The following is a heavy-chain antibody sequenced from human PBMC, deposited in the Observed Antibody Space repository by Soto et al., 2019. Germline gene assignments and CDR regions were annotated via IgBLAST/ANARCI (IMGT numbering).Heavy chain of an antibody. Sequence: SETLSLTCNVSGDSIRSYFWSWIRQPPGKGLEWIGYIPYSGGPTYNPSLKSRVTISIDTSKKQFSLKMTSVTAADTAVYYCASSKMGLISVLETWGQGTLVTVSS. V-gene: IGHV4-59*01. J-gene: IGHJ5*02. CDR1: GDSIRSYF. CDR3: ASSKMGLISVLET. CDR2: IPYSGGP. D-gene: IGHD2-8*01.